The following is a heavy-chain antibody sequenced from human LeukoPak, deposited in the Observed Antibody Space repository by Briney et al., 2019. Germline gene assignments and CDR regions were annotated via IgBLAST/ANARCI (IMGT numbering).Heavy chain of an antibody. CDR3: ARGPRFRRKPISFDY. J-gene: IGHJ4*02. CDR1: GGSLTGYY. V-gene: IGHV4-34*01. CDR2: INHRGST. Sequence: SETLSLTCALYGGSLTGYYWSWIRQPPGKGVEWIGEINHRGSTNYNPSLRRRVTISVHTPKNKLSRKLSSVTAAHTAVYYCARGPRFRRKPISFDYWGQGNLVTVSS.